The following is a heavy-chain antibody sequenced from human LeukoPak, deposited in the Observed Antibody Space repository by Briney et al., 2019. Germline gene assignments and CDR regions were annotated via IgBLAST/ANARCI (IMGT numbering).Heavy chain of an antibody. CDR1: GFTFTSYG. Sequence: GGSLRLSCVTSGFTFTSYGLHSVRQAPGKGLEWVTFIRYDGNDKFYADSVKGRFTVSKDNSKSTLYLQMNSLRPEDTAVYYCAKVRYTYYYDRSGNYYFDSWGQGTLVTVSS. CDR3: AKVRYTYYYDRSGNYYFDS. V-gene: IGHV3-30*02. D-gene: IGHD3-22*01. CDR2: IRYDGNDK. J-gene: IGHJ4*02.